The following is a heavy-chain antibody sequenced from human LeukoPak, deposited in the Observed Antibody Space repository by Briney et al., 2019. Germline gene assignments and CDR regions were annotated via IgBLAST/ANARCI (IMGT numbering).Heavy chain of an antibody. CDR2: ISWNSGDI. CDR1: GFTFDDYA. CDR3: VGSRGLGIAAAGGDDAFDI. D-gene: IGHD6-13*01. J-gene: IGHJ3*02. V-gene: IGHV3-9*01. Sequence: QTGGSLRLSCAASGFTFDDYAMHWVRQAPGKGLEWVSGISWNSGDIGYADSVKGRFTISRDNAKNSLYLQMNSLRAEDTALYYCVGSRGLGIAAAGGDDAFDIWGQGTMVTVSS.